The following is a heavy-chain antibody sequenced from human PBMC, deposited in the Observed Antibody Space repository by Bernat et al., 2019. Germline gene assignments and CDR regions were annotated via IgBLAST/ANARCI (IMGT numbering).Heavy chain of an antibody. J-gene: IGHJ4*02. CDR2: ISSSSSYT. Sequence: VQLVESGGGLVKPGGSLRLSCAASGFTFSDYYMSWIRQAPGKGLEWVSYISSSSSYTNYADSVKGRFTISRDNAKNSLYLQMNSLRAEDTAVYYCARESIAARGFGPFDYWGQGTLVTVSS. D-gene: IGHD6-6*01. V-gene: IGHV3-11*06. CDR1: GFTFSDYY. CDR3: ARESIAARGFGPFDY.